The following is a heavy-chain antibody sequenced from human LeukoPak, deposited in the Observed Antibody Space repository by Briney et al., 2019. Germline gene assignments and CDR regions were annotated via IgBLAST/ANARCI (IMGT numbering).Heavy chain of an antibody. CDR3: AREGAWGSTRNAFDI. V-gene: IGHV4-4*07. Sequence: SETLSLTCTVSGGSISSYYWSWIRQPAGKGLEWIGRIYTSGSTNYNPSLKSRVTMSVDTSKNQFSLKLSSVTAADTAVYYCAREGAWGSTRNAFDIWGQGTMVTVSS. CDR2: IYTSGST. J-gene: IGHJ3*02. D-gene: IGHD1-26*01. CDR1: GGSISSYY.